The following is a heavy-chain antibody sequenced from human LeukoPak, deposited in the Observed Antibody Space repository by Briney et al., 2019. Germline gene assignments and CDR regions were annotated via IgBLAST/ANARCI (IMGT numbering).Heavy chain of an antibody. J-gene: IGHJ3*02. CDR2: ISLSGGST. CDR3: AKAMVGVYDAFDI. CDR1: GFTFSNYA. Sequence: PGGSLRLSCAASGFTFSNYAMSWVRQAPGKGLEWVSAISLSGGSTYYADSVRGRFTISRDNSKNTLSLQMNSLRAEDTALYYCAKAMVGVYDAFDIWGQGTMVTVSS. D-gene: IGHD4/OR15-4a*01. V-gene: IGHV3-23*01.